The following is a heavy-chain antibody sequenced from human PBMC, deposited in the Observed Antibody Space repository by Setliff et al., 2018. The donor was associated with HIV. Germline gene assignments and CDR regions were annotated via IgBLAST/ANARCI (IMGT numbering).Heavy chain of an antibody. CDR3: ARQTWEYYDTLTGYYRSPKNFDS. D-gene: IGHD3-9*01. V-gene: IGHV4-39*01. J-gene: IGHJ4*02. CDR2: ISYTGST. CDR1: GGSINRSNYY. Sequence: PSETLSLTCTVPGGSINRSNYYWGWIRQPPGKGLEWIGTISYTGSTYYDPSLKSRATISLDTSKNQFFLKLSSVTAPDTAIYYCARQTWEYYDTLTGYYRSPKNFDSWGQGTLVTVSS.